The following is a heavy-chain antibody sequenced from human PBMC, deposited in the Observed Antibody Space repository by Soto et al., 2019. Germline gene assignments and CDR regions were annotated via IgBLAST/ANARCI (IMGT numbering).Heavy chain of an antibody. D-gene: IGHD6-6*01. CDR3: AHGAFRAARPQWFDP. J-gene: IGHJ5*02. CDR1: GFSLISSGVG. V-gene: IGHV2-5*01. CDR2: IYWNDDK. Sequence: SGPTLVNPTQTLTLTGTFSGFSLISSGVGVGWIRQPPGKALEWLALIYWNDDKRYSPSLKSRLTITKDTSKNQVVLTMTNLDPVDTATYYCAHGAFRAARPQWFDPWGQGTLVTVSS.